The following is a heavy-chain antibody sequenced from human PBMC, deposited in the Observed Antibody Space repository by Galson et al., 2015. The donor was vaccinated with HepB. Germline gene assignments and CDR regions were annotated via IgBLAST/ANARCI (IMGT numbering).Heavy chain of an antibody. Sequence: SLRLSCAASGFTFSSYAMHWVRQAPGKGLEWVAVISYDGSNKYYADSVKGRFTISRDNSKNTLYLQMNSLRAEDTAVYYCARSLGGIAARLKNKPIDYWGQGTLVTVSS. D-gene: IGHD6-6*01. J-gene: IGHJ4*02. CDR2: ISYDGSNK. V-gene: IGHV3-30-3*01. CDR3: ARSLGGIAARLKNKPIDY. CDR1: GFTFSSYA.